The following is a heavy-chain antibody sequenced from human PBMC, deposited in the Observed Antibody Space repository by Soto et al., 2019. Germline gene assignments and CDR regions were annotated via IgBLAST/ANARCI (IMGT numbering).Heavy chain of an antibody. CDR1: GAYMRNDYYY. CDR3: ARWVEVSLEYFDS. Sequence: SETLSLTCAVSGAYMRNDYYYWSWVRQKPGKDLEWIGHMHHSGRTHYNPSLKSRVAISVDTSKNQFSLYLNSVTAADTAVYYCARWVEVSLEYFDSWGQGTPVTVS. D-gene: IGHD2-15*01. CDR2: MHHSGRT. V-gene: IGHV4-31*11. J-gene: IGHJ4*02.